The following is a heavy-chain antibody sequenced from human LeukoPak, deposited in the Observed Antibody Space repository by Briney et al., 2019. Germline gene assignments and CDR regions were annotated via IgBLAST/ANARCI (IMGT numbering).Heavy chain of an antibody. CDR1: GFTSEDDA. D-gene: IGHD5-24*01. V-gene: IGHV3-43*02. Sequence: GGALRDSCVASGFTSEDDAMHWVCQVLGKGLEWVSLIREDGKSTYYADSVQGRFTIFTDNNKNSLYRQMNCLRTEDTALYFCTKQRCDLEFGMVVCGEGATVTVSS. CDR2: IREDGKST. CDR3: TKQRCDLEFGMVV. J-gene: IGHJ6*04.